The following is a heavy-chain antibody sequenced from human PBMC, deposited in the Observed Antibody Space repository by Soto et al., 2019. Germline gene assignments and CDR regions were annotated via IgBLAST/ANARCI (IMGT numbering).Heavy chain of an antibody. V-gene: IGHV3-53*02. Sequence: EVQLVETGGGLIQPGGSLRLSCAASGFTVSSHYMSWVRQAPGKGLEWVSVIYSGGSTYYADSVKGRFTISRDNSKNTLYLQMNSLRAEDTAVYYCARVRDFWSGYFGWFDPWGQGTLVTVSS. CDR1: GFTVSSHY. CDR2: IYSGGST. CDR3: ARVRDFWSGYFGWFDP. J-gene: IGHJ5*02. D-gene: IGHD3-3*01.